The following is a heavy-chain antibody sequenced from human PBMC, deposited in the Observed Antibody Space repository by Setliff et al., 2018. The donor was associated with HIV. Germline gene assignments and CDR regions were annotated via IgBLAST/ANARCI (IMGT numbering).Heavy chain of an antibody. D-gene: IGHD2-15*01. Sequence: GGSLRLSCAASGFTFSNHWMHWVRQAPGKGLVWVARINPDGGSTGYADFVQGRFTISRDNARNTLSLQMNSLRPEDTAVYYCSREDRVVLGNDASDIWGQGTMVTVSS. CDR1: GFTFSNHW. J-gene: IGHJ3*02. V-gene: IGHV3-74*01. CDR2: INPDGGST. CDR3: SREDRVVLGNDASDI.